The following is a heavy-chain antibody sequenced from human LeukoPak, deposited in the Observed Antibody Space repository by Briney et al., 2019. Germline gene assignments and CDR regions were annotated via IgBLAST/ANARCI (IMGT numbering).Heavy chain of an antibody. CDR3: ARRDYDYVWGSYRYAYYFDY. J-gene: IGHJ4*02. CDR1: GFTFSDYY. V-gene: IGHV3-11*01. D-gene: IGHD3-16*02. CDR2: ISSSGSTI. Sequence: GGSPRLSCAASGFTFSDYYMSWIRQAPGKGLEWVSYISSSGSTIYYADSVKGRFTISRDNAKNSLYLQMNSLRAEDTAVYYCARRDYDYVWGSYRYAYYFDYWGQGTLVTVSS.